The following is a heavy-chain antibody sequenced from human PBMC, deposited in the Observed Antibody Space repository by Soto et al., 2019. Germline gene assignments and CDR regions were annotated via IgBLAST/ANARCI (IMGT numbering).Heavy chain of an antibody. CDR3: ATNVDTAMGPFDY. Sequence: SETLSLTCAVSGYSISSSNWWGWIRQPPGKGLEWIGYIYYSGSTYYNPSLKSRVTMSVDTSKNQFSLKLSSVTAVDTAVYYCATNVDTAMGPFDYWGQGTLVTVS. D-gene: IGHD5-18*01. J-gene: IGHJ4*02. CDR2: IYYSGST. CDR1: GYSISSSNW. V-gene: IGHV4-28*01.